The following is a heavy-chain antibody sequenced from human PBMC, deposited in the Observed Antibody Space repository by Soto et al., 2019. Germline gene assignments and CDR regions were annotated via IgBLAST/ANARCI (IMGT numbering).Heavy chain of an antibody. V-gene: IGHV4-30-4*01. D-gene: IGHD3-22*01. CDR2: IYYSGST. Sequence: QVQLQESGPGLVKPSQTLSLTCTVSGGSISSGDYYWSWIRQPPGKGLEWIGYIYYSGSTYYNPSLKSRVTISVDTSKNQFSLQLSSVTAADTAVYYCARETDWYYYDSSGYWDYWGQGTLVTVSS. CDR1: GGSISSGDYY. J-gene: IGHJ4*02. CDR3: ARETDWYYYDSSGYWDY.